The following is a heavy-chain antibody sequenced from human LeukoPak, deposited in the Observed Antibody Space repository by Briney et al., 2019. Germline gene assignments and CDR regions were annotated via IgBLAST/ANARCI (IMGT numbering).Heavy chain of an antibody. CDR1: GGSISSYY. Sequence: SETLSLTCTVSGGSISSYYWSWVRQPPGKGLEWIGYIYYSGSTNYNPSLKSRVTISVDTSKNQFSLKLSSVTAADTAVYYCARVGIAARGGHGAFDIWGQGTMVTVSS. CDR3: ARVGIAARGGHGAFDI. V-gene: IGHV4-59*01. CDR2: IYYSGST. D-gene: IGHD6-6*01. J-gene: IGHJ3*02.